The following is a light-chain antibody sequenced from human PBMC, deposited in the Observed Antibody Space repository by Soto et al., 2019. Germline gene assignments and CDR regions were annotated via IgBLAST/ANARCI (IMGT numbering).Light chain of an antibody. CDR1: QSISSK. CDR3: QQYDAYPWT. Sequence: EIVMTQSPATLSVSPGERATLSCRASQSISSKLGWYQQRPGQAPRLLIYGASTRATGIPARFSGSGSGTEFTLTISSLQSDDFATYYCQQYDAYPWTFGQGTKLDFK. CDR2: GAS. J-gene: IGKJ2*02. V-gene: IGKV3-15*01.